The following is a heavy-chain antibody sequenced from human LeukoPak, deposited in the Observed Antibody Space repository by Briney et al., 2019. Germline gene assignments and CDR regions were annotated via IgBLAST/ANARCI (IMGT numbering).Heavy chain of an antibody. CDR2: INPNSGGT. V-gene: IGHV1-2*02. CDR1: GYTFTGYY. Sequence: ASVKVSCKASGYTFTGYYMHWVRQAPGQGREWMGWINPNSGGTNYAQKFQGRVTMTRDTSISTAYMELSRLRSEDTGVYYCARDRDTMVRGGWFDPWGQGTLVTVSS. D-gene: IGHD3-10*01. CDR3: ARDRDTMVRGGWFDP. J-gene: IGHJ5*02.